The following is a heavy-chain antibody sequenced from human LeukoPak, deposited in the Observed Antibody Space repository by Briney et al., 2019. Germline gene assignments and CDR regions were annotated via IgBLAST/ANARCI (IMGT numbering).Heavy chain of an antibody. V-gene: IGHV4-34*01. D-gene: IGHD2-15*01. CDR2: INHSGST. J-gene: IGHJ3*02. CDR1: GGSFSGYY. CDR3: ARAPRGVVVKSDAFDI. Sequence: SETLSLTCAVYGGSFSGYYWSWIRQPPGKGLEWIGEINHSGSTNYNPSLKSRVTISVDTSKNQFSLKLSSVTAADTAVYYCARAPRGVVVKSDAFDIWGQGTMVTVSS.